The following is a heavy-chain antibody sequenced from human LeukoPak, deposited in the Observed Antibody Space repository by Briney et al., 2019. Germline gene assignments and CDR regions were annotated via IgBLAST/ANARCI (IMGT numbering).Heavy chain of an antibody. CDR1: GGTFSSYA. D-gene: IGHD6-13*01. CDR3: ARGRYSSSWIKYYFDY. V-gene: IGHV1-69*04. Sequence: SVKVSCKAPGGTFSSYAISWVRQAPGQGREWMGRIIPILGIANYAQKFQGRVTITADKSTSTAYMELSSLRSEDTAVYYCARGRYSSSWIKYYFDYWGQGTLVTVSS. J-gene: IGHJ4*02. CDR2: IIPILGIA.